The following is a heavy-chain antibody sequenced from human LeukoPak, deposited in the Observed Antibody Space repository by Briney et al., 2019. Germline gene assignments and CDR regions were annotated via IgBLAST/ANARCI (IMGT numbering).Heavy chain of an antibody. CDR3: ARGGYCSSTSCLSYYYYYYMDV. J-gene: IGHJ6*03. CDR2: IWYDGSNK. Sequence: GGSLRLSCAASGFTFSSYGMHWVRQAPGKGLEWVAVIWYDGSNKYYADSVKGRFTISRDNSKNTLYLQMSSLRAEDTAVYYCARGGYCSSTSCLSYYYYYYMDVWGKGTTVTVSS. D-gene: IGHD2-2*01. CDR1: GFTFSSYG. V-gene: IGHV3-33*01.